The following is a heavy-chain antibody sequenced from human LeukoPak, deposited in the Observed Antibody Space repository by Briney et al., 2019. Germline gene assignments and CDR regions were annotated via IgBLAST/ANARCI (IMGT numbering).Heavy chain of an antibody. CDR2: INHSGST. CDR1: GGSFSAYH. J-gene: IGHJ6*04. V-gene: IGHV4-34*01. Sequence: PSETLSLTCAVYGGSFSAYHWSWTRQPPGRGLEWIGEINHSGSTNYNPSLKSRVTISVDTSKNQFSLKLSSVTAADTAVYYCARGGNLFPLDVWDKGTTVTVSS. CDR3: ARGGNLFPLDV. D-gene: IGHD1-14*01.